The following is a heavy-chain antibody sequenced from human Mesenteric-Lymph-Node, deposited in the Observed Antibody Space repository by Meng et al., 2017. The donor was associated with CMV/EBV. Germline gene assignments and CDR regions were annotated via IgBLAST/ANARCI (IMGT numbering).Heavy chain of an antibody. D-gene: IGHD3-16*01. CDR3: TRHEEGGSY. V-gene: IGHV3-7*01. CDR1: GFTFSSYG. CDR2: INRDGTEK. J-gene: IGHJ4*02. Sequence: GESLKISCAASGFTFSSYGMHWVRQAPGKGLEWVANINRDGTEKHYVDSVEGRFTISRDNAKNSLYLQMSSLRAEDTAVYYCTRHEEGGSYWGQGTLVTVSS.